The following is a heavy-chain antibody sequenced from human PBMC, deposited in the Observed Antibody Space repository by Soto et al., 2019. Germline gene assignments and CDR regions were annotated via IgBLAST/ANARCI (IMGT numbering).Heavy chain of an antibody. CDR3: AGQGGVGGGDY. Sequence: PSETLSLTCTVSGGSISSYYWSWIRQPPGKGLEWIGYIYYSGSTNYNPSLKSRVTISVDTSKNQFSLKLSSVTAADTAVYYCAGQGGVGGGDYWGQGTLVTVSS. V-gene: IGHV4-59*01. J-gene: IGHJ4*01. CDR1: GGSISSYY. CDR2: IYYSGST. D-gene: IGHD3-16*01.